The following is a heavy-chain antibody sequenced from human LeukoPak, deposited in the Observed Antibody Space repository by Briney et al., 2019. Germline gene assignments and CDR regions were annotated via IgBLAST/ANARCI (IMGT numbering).Heavy chain of an antibody. J-gene: IGHJ6*02. V-gene: IGHV3-64*01. CDR3: ARDDFYYGMDV. CDR2: ISSNGGST. Sequence: QTGGSLRLSCAASGFTFSSYAFHWVSQAPGKGLECISAISSNGGSTYYANSVKGRFTISRDNSKNTLNLQMGSLRAEDMAVYYCARDDFYYGMDVWGQGTTVTVSS. CDR1: GFTFSSYA.